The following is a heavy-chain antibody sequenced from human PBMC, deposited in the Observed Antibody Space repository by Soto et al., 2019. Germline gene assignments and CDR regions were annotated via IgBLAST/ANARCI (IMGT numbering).Heavy chain of an antibody. CDR2: IIPIFGTA. Sequence: QVQLVQSGAEVKKPGSSVKVSCKASGGTFSSYAISWVRQAPGQGLEWMGGIIPIFGTANYAQKFQGRVTITADESTSTAYMEVSILRSEDTAVDYCARVKGDTAMVTDSNTGVFGYWGQGTLVTVSS. CDR1: GGTFSSYA. V-gene: IGHV1-69*01. J-gene: IGHJ4*02. D-gene: IGHD5-18*01. CDR3: ARVKGDTAMVTDSNTGVFGY.